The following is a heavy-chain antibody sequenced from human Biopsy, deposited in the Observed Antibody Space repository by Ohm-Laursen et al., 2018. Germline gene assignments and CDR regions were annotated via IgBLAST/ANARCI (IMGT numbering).Heavy chain of an antibody. J-gene: IGHJ4*02. Sequence: TLSLTWTVSGGSIGSFFWSWIRQPPGQGLEWIGYIYYSGSTNYNPSLRSRVTISVDRSKNQFSLELSSVTAADTAVYYCARVGAGAPSIDYFDYWGQGALVTVSS. V-gene: IGHV4-59*01. CDR1: GGSIGSFF. CDR3: ARVGAGAPSIDYFDY. D-gene: IGHD1-26*01. CDR2: IYYSGST.